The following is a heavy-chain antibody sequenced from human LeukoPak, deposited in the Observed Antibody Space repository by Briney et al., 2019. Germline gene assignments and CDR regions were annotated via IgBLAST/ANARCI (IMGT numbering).Heavy chain of an antibody. CDR1: GGTFSSYA. J-gene: IGHJ4*02. CDR3: ARHSSRGHYYDFDS. D-gene: IGHD3-22*01. CDR2: IIPILGIA. V-gene: IGHV1-69*04. Sequence: ASVKVSCKASGGTFSSYAISWVRQAPGQGLEWMGRIIPILGIANYAQKFQGRVTITADRSTNTAYMEVSSLKFEDTAVYYCARHSSRGHYYDFDSWGQGALVTVSA.